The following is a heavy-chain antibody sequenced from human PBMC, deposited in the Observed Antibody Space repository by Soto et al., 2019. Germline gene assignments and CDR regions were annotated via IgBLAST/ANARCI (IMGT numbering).Heavy chain of an antibody. Sequence: SETLSVTCSGSAGTISRGQWSWIRHLPGKGMEWIGYTYYSGSTNYNPSLKSRVTISVDTSKNQFSLKLSSVTAADTAVYYCAAGGGQPRYYCGQGTLVTVSS. D-gene: IGHD1-26*01. V-gene: IGHV4-59*12. J-gene: IGHJ4*02. CDR1: AGTISRGQ. CDR2: TYYSGST. CDR3: AAGGGQPRYY.